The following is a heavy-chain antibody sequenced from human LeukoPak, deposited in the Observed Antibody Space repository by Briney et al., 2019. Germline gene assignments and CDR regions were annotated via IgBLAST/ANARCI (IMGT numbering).Heavy chain of an antibody. D-gene: IGHD4-11*01. J-gene: IGHJ5*02. CDR3: ARDGYLTTANNWFDP. V-gene: IGHV4-4*07. CDR2: IYTSGST. Sequence: PSETLSLTCTVSGGSISSYYWSWIRQPAGKGLEWIGRIYTSGSTNYNPSLKSRVTMSVDTSKNQFSLKLSSVTAADTAVYYCARDGYLTTANNWFDPWGQGTLVTVSS. CDR1: GGSISSYY.